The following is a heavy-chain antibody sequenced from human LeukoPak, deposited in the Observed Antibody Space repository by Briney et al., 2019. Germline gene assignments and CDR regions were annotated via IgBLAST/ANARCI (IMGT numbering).Heavy chain of an antibody. Sequence: ASVKVSCKASGGTFSSYAISWVRQAPGQGLEWMGGIIPIFGTANYAQKFQGRVTITADESTSTAYMELSSLRSEDTAVYYCARCNSGSYTPPDYYYYYMDVWGKGTTVTISS. CDR1: GGTFSSYA. J-gene: IGHJ6*03. CDR3: ARCNSGSYTPPDYYYYYMDV. CDR2: IIPIFGTA. V-gene: IGHV1-69*13. D-gene: IGHD1-26*01.